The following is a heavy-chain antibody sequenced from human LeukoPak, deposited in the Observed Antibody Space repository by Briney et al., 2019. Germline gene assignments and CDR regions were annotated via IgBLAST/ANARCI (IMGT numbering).Heavy chain of an antibody. V-gene: IGHV3-7*01. D-gene: IGHD5-18*01. CDR3: AREGSRYIGPPDY. J-gene: IGHJ4*02. CDR2: IKLDGSEK. CDR1: GFTFTSYW. Sequence: PGRSLRLSCAASGFTFTSYWMSWISQVPGKGLEWVAIIKLDGSEKYYVDSVKGRFIISRDNGKNSLFLQMNSLRVEDTAVYYCAREGSRYIGPPDYWGQGTLVTVSS.